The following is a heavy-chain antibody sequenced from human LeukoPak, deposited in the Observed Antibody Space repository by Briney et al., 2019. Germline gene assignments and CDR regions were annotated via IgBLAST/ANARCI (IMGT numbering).Heavy chain of an antibody. J-gene: IGHJ4*02. CDR1: GYTFAGYY. V-gene: IGHV1-2*02. CDR3: ARDKMTATGDFDY. Sequence: GASVKVSCKASGYTFAGYYMHWVRQAPGQGLEWMGWINPNSGGTNYAQKFQGRVTMTRDTSISTAYMELSRLRSDDTAVYYCARDKMTATGDFDYWGQGTLVTVSS. CDR2: INPNSGGT. D-gene: IGHD6-25*01.